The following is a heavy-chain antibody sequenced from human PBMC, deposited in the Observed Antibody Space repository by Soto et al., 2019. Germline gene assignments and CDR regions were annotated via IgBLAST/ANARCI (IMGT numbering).Heavy chain of an antibody. CDR3: ARIFTYFDILTGALDY. V-gene: IGHV4-59*11. Sequence: SETLPLPCTVSGGSIRSHYWRWIRQPTGKGLEWIGYIYYSGSTNYNPSLKSRVTISVDTSKNQFSLKLSSVTAADTAVYYCARIFTYFDILTGALDYWGQGTLVTGSS. CDR1: GGSIRSHY. CDR2: IYYSGST. D-gene: IGHD3-9*01. J-gene: IGHJ4*02.